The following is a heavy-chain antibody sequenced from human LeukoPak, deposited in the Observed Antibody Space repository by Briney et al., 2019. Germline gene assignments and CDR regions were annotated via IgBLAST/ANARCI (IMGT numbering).Heavy chain of an antibody. CDR3: ARSPNWNRFNYFDY. Sequence: ASVKVSCKVSGYTLTELSMHWVRQAPGKGLEWMGGFDPEDGETIYAQKFQGRVTITADESTSTAYMELSSLRSEDTAVYYCARSPNWNRFNYFDYWGQGTLVTVSS. CDR1: GYTLTELS. V-gene: IGHV1-24*01. D-gene: IGHD1-20*01. J-gene: IGHJ4*02. CDR2: FDPEDGET.